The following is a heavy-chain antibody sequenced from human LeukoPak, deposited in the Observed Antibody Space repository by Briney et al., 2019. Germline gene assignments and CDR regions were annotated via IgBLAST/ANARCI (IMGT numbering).Heavy chain of an antibody. CDR1: GYTFTSYY. CDR2: INPSGGST. CDR3: AREMAAAAGFDY. Sequence: SVKVSCKASGYTFTSYYIHWVRQAPGQGLEWMGIINPSGGSTSYAQKFQGRVTMTRDTSTSTVYMDLSSLRSEDTAVYYCAREMAAAAGFDYWGQGTLVTVPS. D-gene: IGHD6-13*01. V-gene: IGHV1-46*01. J-gene: IGHJ4*02.